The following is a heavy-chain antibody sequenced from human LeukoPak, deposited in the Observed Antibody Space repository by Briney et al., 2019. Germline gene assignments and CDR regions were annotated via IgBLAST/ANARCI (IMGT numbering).Heavy chain of an antibody. CDR3: ARGYFDWFPNWFDP. CDR1: GGSISSYY. V-gene: IGHV4-59*08. Sequence: PSETLSLTCTVSGGSISSYYWSWIRQPPGKGLEWIGYIYYSGSTNYNPSLKSRVTISVDTSKNQFSLKLSYVTAADTAVYYCARGYFDWFPNWFDPWGQGTLVTVSS. D-gene: IGHD3-9*01. CDR2: IYYSGST. J-gene: IGHJ5*02.